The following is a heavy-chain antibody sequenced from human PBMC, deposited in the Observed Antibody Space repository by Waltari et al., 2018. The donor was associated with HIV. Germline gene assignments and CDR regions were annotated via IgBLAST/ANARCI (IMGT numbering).Heavy chain of an antibody. V-gene: IGHV3-73*02. CDR3: TTAPGGDY. CDR1: GFTFSDSA. J-gene: IGHJ4*02. Sequence: VQLVESGGGLVQPGGSLKLSCAASGFTFSDSAVHWVRQASGKGLEWVGHIRTKPYTFATIYAESVKGRFTVSRDDSKNTAYLEMDSLKTEDTAMYYCTTAPGGDYWGQGTLVTVSS. CDR2: IRTKPYTFAT. D-gene: IGHD3-16*01.